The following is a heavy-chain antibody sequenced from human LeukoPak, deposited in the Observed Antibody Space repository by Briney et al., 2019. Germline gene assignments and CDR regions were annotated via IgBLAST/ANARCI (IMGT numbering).Heavy chain of an antibody. CDR1: GFTFSSDW. CDR2: IKQDGSEK. Sequence: PGGSLRLSCAASGFTFSSDWMSWVRQAPGKGLEWVANIKQDGSEKYYVDSVKGRFTTSRDNAKNSLYLQMNSLRAEDTAVYYCARDSGDIVAMFDYWGQGTLVTVSS. V-gene: IGHV3-7*01. D-gene: IGHD5-12*01. CDR3: ARDSGDIVAMFDY. J-gene: IGHJ4*02.